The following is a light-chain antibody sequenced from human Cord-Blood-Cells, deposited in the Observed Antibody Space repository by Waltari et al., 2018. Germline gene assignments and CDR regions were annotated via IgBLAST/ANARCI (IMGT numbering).Light chain of an antibody. CDR2: GAS. J-gene: IGKJ3*01. V-gene: IGKV3D-15*01. Sequence: EIVMTQSPATLSVSPGERATLSCRASQSVSSNLAWYQQKPGQAPRLLIYGASTRATGIPARFSGSRSGTEFTLTISSLQSEDFAVYYCQQYNNWPPGFTFGPGTKVDIK. CDR1: QSVSSN. CDR3: QQYNNWPPGFT.